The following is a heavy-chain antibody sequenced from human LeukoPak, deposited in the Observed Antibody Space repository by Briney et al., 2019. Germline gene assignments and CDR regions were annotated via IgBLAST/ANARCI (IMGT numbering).Heavy chain of an antibody. CDR3: ASGDYDILTIKE. CDR1: GYTFSTYG. J-gene: IGHJ4*02. CDR2: ISPYNGYT. V-gene: IGHV1-18*04. Sequence: ASVKVSCKASGYTFSTYGISWVRQAPGQGLEWMGWISPYNGYTDYAQKFQGRVTMTTDTSTSTAFMDLRGLRSDDSAVYYCASGDYDILTIKEWGQGTLVTVSS. D-gene: IGHD3-9*01.